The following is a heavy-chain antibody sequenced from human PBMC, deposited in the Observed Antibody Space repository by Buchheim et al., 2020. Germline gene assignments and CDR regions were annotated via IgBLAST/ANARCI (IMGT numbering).Heavy chain of an antibody. D-gene: IGHD6-19*01. J-gene: IGHJ4*02. V-gene: IGHV3-21*01. Sequence: DVQLVESGGGLVMPGGSLTLSCATSGFSFSPFGMTWVRQAPGKGLEWVATVGSGHHTFYADLVEGRFTVSRDNARSSVYLQLNSLRAEDTAVYFCARDFSGWSRDYWGQGTL. CDR1: GFSFSPFG. CDR3: ARDFSGWSRDY. CDR2: VGSGHHT.